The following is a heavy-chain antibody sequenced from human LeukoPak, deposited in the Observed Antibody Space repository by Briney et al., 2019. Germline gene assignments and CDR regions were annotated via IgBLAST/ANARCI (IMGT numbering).Heavy chain of an antibody. CDR1: GFTVSSNY. Sequence: GGSLRLSCAASGFTVSSNYMSWVRQAPGKGLDWVSVNSGGNTYYADSVKGRFTISRDNSKNTLYLQMNSLRAEDTAVYYCAGKHGAPYYDSSGYYDYWGQGTLVTVSS. CDR2: NSGGNT. J-gene: IGHJ4*02. D-gene: IGHD3-22*01. CDR3: AGKHGAPYYDSSGYYDY. V-gene: IGHV3-53*01.